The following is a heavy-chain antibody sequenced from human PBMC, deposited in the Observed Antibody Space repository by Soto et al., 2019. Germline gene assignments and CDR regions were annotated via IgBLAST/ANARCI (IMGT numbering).Heavy chain of an antibody. CDR3: ARPTYYYDSSGPPAY. D-gene: IGHD3-22*01. CDR2: ITSSSTYI. V-gene: IGHV3-21*01. J-gene: IGHJ4*02. Sequence: PGGSLRLSCAASGFTFSTYSMNWVRQAPGKGLEWLSSITSSSTYIYYADSVKGRFTVSRDNAKNSLYLQMNGLSPDDTGVYYCARPTYYYDSSGPPAYWGQGTLVTVSS. CDR1: GFTFSTYS.